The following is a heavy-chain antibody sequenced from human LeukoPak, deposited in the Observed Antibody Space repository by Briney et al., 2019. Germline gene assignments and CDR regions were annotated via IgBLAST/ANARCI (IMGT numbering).Heavy chain of an antibody. CDR1: GGTFSSYA. D-gene: IGHD6-13*01. CDR2: IIPIFGTA. Sequence: ASVKVSCEASGGTFSSYAISWVRQAPGQGLEWMGGIIPIFGTANYAQKFQGRVTITADESTSTAYMELSSLRSEDTAVYYCARSISIAAARIDYWGQGTLVTVSS. J-gene: IGHJ4*02. V-gene: IGHV1-69*13. CDR3: ARSISIAAARIDY.